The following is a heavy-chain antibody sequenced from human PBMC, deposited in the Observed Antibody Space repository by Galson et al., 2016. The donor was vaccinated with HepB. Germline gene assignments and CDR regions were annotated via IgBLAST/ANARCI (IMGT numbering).Heavy chain of an antibody. V-gene: IGHV3-33*01. CDR1: GFTFSDYG. CDR3: ARDKVQVQPPGYYNGMDV. Sequence: SLRLPCAASGFTFSDYGMHWVRQAPGKGLEWVAVIWYDGSIKYYADSVKGRFTISRDNSKNTLYLQINSLRVEDTAVYYCARDKVQVQPPGYYNGMDVWGQGTTVTVSS. D-gene: IGHD1-1*01. J-gene: IGHJ6*02. CDR2: IWYDGSIK.